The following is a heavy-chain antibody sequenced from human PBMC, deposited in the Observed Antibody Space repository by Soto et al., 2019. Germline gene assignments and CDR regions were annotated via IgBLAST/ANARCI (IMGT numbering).Heavy chain of an antibody. V-gene: IGHV1-69*13. CDR1: VGSFSSYA. J-gene: IGHJ5*02. D-gene: IGHD6-19*01. Sequence: SLKVYCKAAVGSFSSYAISWVRHAPGQGLEWMGGIIPIFGTANYAQKFQGRVTITADESTSTAYMELSSLRSEDTAVYYCARAQVREQWLVRGGFDPWGQGTLVTVSS. CDR3: ARAQVREQWLVRGGFDP. CDR2: IIPIFGTA.